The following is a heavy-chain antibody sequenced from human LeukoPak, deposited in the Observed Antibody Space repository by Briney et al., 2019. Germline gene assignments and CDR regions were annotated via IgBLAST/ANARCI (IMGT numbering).Heavy chain of an antibody. CDR3: AKSGIFGVVPIDY. Sequence: GRSLRLSCAASGFTFSSYGMHWVRQAPGKGLEWVAFIRYDGSNKYYADSVKGRFTISRDNSKNTLYLQMNSLRAEDTAVYYCAKSGIFGVVPIDYWGQGTLVTVSS. D-gene: IGHD3-3*01. V-gene: IGHV3-30*02. CDR1: GFTFSSYG. J-gene: IGHJ4*02. CDR2: IRYDGSNK.